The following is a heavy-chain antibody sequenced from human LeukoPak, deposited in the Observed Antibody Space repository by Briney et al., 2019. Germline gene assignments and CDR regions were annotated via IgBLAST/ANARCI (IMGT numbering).Heavy chain of an antibody. V-gene: IGHV1-69*05. Sequence: ASVKVSCKASGGTFSSYAISWVRQAPGQGLEWMGGIIPIFGTANYAQKFQGRVTMTTDTSTSTTYMELRSLRSGDTAIYYCARSLPRSSDAFDIWGQGTMVTVSS. CDR3: ARSLPRSSDAFDI. CDR2: IIPIFGTA. J-gene: IGHJ3*02. D-gene: IGHD4-17*01. CDR1: GGTFSSYA.